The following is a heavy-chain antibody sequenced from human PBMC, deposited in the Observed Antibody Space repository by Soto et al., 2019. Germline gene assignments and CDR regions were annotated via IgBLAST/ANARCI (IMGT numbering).Heavy chain of an antibody. D-gene: IGHD4-17*01. J-gene: IGHJ4*02. V-gene: IGHV4-39*01. Sequence: PSETLSLTCTVSGGSVTNSSYYWGWIRQSPGKGLEWIGSVYYRGRSYSKSSVKSRVTISVDTSKNQFSLNFNSVTPSDTALYYCVSQRTTVLTQAYFDYWGPGALVTVSS. CDR2: VYYRGRS. CDR3: VSQRTTVLTQAYFDY. CDR1: GGSVTNSSYY.